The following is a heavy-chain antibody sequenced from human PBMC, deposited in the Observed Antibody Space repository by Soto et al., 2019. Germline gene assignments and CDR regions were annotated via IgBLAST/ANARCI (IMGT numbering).Heavy chain of an antibody. Sequence: XVSLRLSCAASGFTFSSYAMGWVRQGPGKGLEWVAVVSIGGSTHYADSVRGRFTISRDNSKNTLSLQMNSLTAEDTAVYFCAKRRGAGGHFDYWGQGALVTVSS. CDR2: VSIGGST. V-gene: IGHV3-23*01. J-gene: IGHJ4*02. D-gene: IGHD2-15*01. CDR1: GFTFSSYA. CDR3: AKRRGAGGHFDY.